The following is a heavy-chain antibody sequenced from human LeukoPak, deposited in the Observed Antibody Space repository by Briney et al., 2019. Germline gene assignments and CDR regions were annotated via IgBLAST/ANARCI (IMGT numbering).Heavy chain of an antibody. CDR1: DDSISSYY. Sequence: PSETLSLTCTVSDDSISSYYWSWIRQPPGKGLEWIGYIYYSVRINYDPSLKSRVTISVDTSKSHFSLQLSSVTAADTAVYYCARDRGGYTYSHDYWGQGTLVTVSS. V-gene: IGHV4-59*01. CDR3: ARDRGGYTYSHDY. J-gene: IGHJ4*02. CDR2: IYYSVRI. D-gene: IGHD5-18*01.